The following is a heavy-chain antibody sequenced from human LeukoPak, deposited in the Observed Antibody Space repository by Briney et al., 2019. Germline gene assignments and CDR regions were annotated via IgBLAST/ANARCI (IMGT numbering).Heavy chain of an antibody. CDR3: ARARFAPRQWEPFDY. Sequence: GASVKVSCKASGYTFTSYGISWVRQAPGQGLEWMGWISAYNGNTNYAQKLQGRVTMTTDTSTSTAYMELRSLRSDDTAVYYCARARFAPRQWEPFDYWGQGTLVTVSS. J-gene: IGHJ4*02. D-gene: IGHD1-26*01. CDR2: ISAYNGNT. V-gene: IGHV1-18*01. CDR1: GYTFTSYG.